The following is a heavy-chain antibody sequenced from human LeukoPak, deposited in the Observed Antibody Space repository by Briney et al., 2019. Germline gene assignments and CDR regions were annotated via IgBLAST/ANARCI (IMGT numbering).Heavy chain of an antibody. J-gene: IGHJ6*03. Sequence: SETLSLTCTVSGGSISSGSYYWSWIRQPAGTGLEWIGRIYTSGSTNYNPSLKSRVTISVDTSKNQFSLKLSSVTAADTAVYYCAREGGGGYCSSTSCYIVSYYYYYMDVWGKGTTVTVSS. CDR2: IYTSGST. V-gene: IGHV4-61*02. D-gene: IGHD2-2*02. CDR3: AREGGGGYCSSTSCYIVSYYYYYMDV. CDR1: GGSISSGSYY.